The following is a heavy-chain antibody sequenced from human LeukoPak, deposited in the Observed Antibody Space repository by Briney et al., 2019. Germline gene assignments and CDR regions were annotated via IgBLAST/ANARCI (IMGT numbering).Heavy chain of an antibody. Sequence: GGSLRLSCAASGFTFSDDYMSWIRQAPGKGLEWVSYISSSGSSIYYGDSVKGRFTISRDNAKNSLYLQMNSLRADDTAMYYCARLKYTSSWHYFFDDWGQGTLVTVS. CDR1: GFTFSDDY. CDR2: ISSSGSSI. CDR3: ARLKYTSSWHYFFDD. V-gene: IGHV3-11*04. J-gene: IGHJ4*02. D-gene: IGHD6-13*01.